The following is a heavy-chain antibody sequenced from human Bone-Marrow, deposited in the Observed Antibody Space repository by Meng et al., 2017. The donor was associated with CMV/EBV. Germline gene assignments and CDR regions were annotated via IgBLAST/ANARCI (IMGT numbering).Heavy chain of an antibody. CDR2: IIPILGIA. Sequence: SVKVSCQASGGTFSSYAISWVRQAPGKGLEWMGGIIPILGIANYAQKFQGRVTITADKSTSTAYMELSSLRSEDTAVYYCARSWDILTGYRLGFDPWGQGTLVTVSS. CDR3: ARSWDILTGYRLGFDP. D-gene: IGHD3-9*01. CDR1: GGTFSSYA. V-gene: IGHV1-69*10. J-gene: IGHJ5*02.